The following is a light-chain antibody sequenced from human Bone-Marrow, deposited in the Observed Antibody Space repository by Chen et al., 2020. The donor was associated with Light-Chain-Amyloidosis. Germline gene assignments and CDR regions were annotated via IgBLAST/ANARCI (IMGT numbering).Light chain of an antibody. CDR2: DYS. Sequence: YVLIQPSSVSVAPGQTATIACGGNNIGSTSVHWYQQMPGQAPLLVVHDYSDRPSGSPERLSGSYSGNTATLTISRVEDGDGSDYYCQVWDRSSDRPGFGGGTKLTVL. V-gene: IGLV3-21*02. CDR3: QVWDRSSDRPG. J-gene: IGLJ3*02. CDR1: NIGSTS.